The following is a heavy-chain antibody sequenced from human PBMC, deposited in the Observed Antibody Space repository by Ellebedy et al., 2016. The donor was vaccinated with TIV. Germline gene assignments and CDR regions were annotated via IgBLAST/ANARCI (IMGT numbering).Heavy chain of an antibody. V-gene: IGHV3-66*01. D-gene: IGHD6-19*01. CDR1: GFTVSSNY. CDR2: IYSGGTT. CDR3: ARNRDSSGWYADS. Sequence: PGGSLRLSCAASGFTVSSNYMSWVLQAPGKGLEWVSVIYSGGTTYYADSVKGRFTISRDNTKNTVYLQMNSMRAEDTAVYYCARNRDSSGWYADSWGQGTLVTVSS. J-gene: IGHJ5*01.